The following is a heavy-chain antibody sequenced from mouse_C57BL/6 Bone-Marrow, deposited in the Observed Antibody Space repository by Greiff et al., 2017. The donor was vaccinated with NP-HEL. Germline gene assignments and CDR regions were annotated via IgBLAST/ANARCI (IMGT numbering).Heavy chain of an antibody. V-gene: IGHV1-64*01. CDR1: GYTFTSYW. CDR2: IHPNSGST. CDR3: ALIYYGNLYAMDY. J-gene: IGHJ4*01. D-gene: IGHD2-1*01. Sequence: VKLQQPGAELVKPGASVKLSCKASGYTFTSYWMHWVKQRPGQGLEWIGMIHPNSGSTNYNEKFKSKATLTVDKSSSTAYMQLSSLTSEDSAVYYCALIYYGNLYAMDYWGQGTSVTVSS.